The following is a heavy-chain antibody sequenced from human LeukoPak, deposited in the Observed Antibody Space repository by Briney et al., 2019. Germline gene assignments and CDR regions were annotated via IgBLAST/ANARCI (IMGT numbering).Heavy chain of an antibody. V-gene: IGHV3-30*18. D-gene: IGHD6-13*01. Sequence: GGSLRLSCVASGFTFSTYGMHCVRQAPGKGLEWVAGISEDGINKYYADSVKARFTISRDNSNNTLFPQMNNLRADDTAVYYCAKDRETTASGTFDYWGQGALVTVSS. CDR2: ISEDGINK. J-gene: IGHJ4*02. CDR3: AKDRETTASGTFDY. CDR1: GFTFSTYG.